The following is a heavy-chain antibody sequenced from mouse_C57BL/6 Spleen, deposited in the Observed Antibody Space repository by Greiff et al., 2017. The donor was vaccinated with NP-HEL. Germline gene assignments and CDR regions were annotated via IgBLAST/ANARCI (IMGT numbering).Heavy chain of an antibody. J-gene: IGHJ2*01. D-gene: IGHD2-1*01. CDR3: ARRGGNYYYFDY. CDR2: ISSGSSTI. V-gene: IGHV5-17*01. Sequence: KLVEWVAYISSGSSTIYYADTVKGRFTISRDNAKNTLFLQMTSLRSEDTAMYYCARRGGNYYYFDYWGQGTTLTVSS.